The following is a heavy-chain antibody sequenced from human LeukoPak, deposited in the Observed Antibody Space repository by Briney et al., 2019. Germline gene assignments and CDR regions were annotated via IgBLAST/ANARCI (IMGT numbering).Heavy chain of an antibody. D-gene: IGHD1-7*01. J-gene: IGHJ4*02. Sequence: PSETLSLTCAVSGYSISSGYFWVWIRQPPGKGLEWIGSIYHTGATYYNPSLRSPVTISVDTSKNQFSLEVNSVTAADTAVYYCARRLTTGTNDYWGQGTLVTVSS. CDR3: ARRLTTGTNDY. V-gene: IGHV4-38-2*01. CDR2: IYHTGAT. CDR1: GYSISSGYF.